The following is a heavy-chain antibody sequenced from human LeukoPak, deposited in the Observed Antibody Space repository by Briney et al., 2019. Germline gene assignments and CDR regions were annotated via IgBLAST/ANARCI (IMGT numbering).Heavy chain of an antibody. J-gene: IGHJ4*02. CDR2: IYYSGST. CDR1: GGSISNYY. CDR3: ARRGYCSGDSCYTFDY. D-gene: IGHD2-15*01. V-gene: IGHV4-59*08. Sequence: KPSEPLSLTCTVSGGSISNYYWSWIRQPPGKGLEWIGYIYYSGSTNYNPSLKSRVTISVDTSKNQFSLKLSSVTAADTAVYYCARRGYCSGDSCYTFDYWGQGTLVTVSS.